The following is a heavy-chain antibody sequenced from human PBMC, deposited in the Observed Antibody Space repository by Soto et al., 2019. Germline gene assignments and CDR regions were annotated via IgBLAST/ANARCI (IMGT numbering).Heavy chain of an antibody. J-gene: IGHJ6*02. CDR2: ISSSGSTI. CDR3: ARPYYDFWSGYYTGGWGMDV. Sequence: LRLSCAASGFTFSSYEMNWIRQAPGKGLEWVSYISSSGSTIYYADSVKGRFTISRDNAKNSLYLQMNSLRAEDTAVYYCARPYYDFWSGYYTGGWGMDVWGQGTTVTVSS. D-gene: IGHD3-3*01. V-gene: IGHV3-48*03. CDR1: GFTFSSYE.